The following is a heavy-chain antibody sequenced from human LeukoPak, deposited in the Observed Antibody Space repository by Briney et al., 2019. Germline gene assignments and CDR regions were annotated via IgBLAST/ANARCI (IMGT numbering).Heavy chain of an antibody. Sequence: SETLSLTCAVYGGSFSGYYWSWIRQPPGKGLEWIGYIYYSGSTNYNPSLKSRVTISVDTSKNQFSLKLSSVTAADTAVYYCARHGSPRDWFDPWGQGTLVTVSS. V-gene: IGHV4-59*08. CDR3: ARHGSPRDWFDP. CDR2: IYYSGST. J-gene: IGHJ5*02. CDR1: GGSFSGYY.